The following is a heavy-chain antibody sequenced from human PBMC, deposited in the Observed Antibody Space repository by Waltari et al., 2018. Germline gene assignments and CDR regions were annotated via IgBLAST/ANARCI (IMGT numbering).Heavy chain of an antibody. CDR2: ISSSSSTI. CDR3: ARDSPGDKQQLVPGWFDP. J-gene: IGHJ5*02. CDR1: GCTFGSYS. D-gene: IGHD6-13*01. V-gene: IGHV3-48*04. Sequence: EVQLVESGGGLVQPGGSLRLSCAASGCTFGSYSMNWVRQAPGKGLEWVSYISSSSSTIYYADSVKGRFTISRDNAKNSLYLQMNSLRAEDTAVYYCARDSPGDKQQLVPGWFDPWGQGTLVTVSS.